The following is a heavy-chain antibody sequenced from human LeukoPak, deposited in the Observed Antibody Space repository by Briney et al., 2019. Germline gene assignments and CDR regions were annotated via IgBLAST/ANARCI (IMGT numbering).Heavy chain of an antibody. CDR2: IYSGGNT. D-gene: IGHD3-22*01. CDR3: ARFGSNYYPFDY. V-gene: IGHV3-53*01. CDR1: GFTVSSNY. Sequence: PGGSLRLSCAASGFTVSSNYMSWVRQAPGKGVEWVSVIYSGGNTYYADSVKGRFTISRDISKNTLYLQMNSLTAEDTAVYYCARFGSNYYPFDYWGQGTLVTVSS. J-gene: IGHJ4*02.